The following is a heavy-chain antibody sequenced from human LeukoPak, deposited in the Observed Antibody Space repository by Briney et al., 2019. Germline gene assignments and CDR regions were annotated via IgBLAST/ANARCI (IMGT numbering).Heavy chain of an antibody. D-gene: IGHD6-13*01. CDR1: GFTFSSYG. CDR2: IRYDGSNK. Sequence: GGSLRLSCAASGFTFSSYGMHWVRQAPGKGLEWVAFIRYDGSNKYYADSVKGRFTISRDNSKNTLYLQMNSLRAEDTAVYYCAKLGGIAAAGDDYWDQGTLVTVSS. V-gene: IGHV3-30*02. CDR3: AKLGGIAAAGDDY. J-gene: IGHJ4*02.